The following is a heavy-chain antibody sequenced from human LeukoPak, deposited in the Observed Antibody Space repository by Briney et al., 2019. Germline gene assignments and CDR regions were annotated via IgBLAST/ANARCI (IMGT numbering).Heavy chain of an antibody. CDR1: DYTLIDYD. D-gene: IGHD2-15*01. Sequence: ASVKVSCQASDYTLIDYDISWVRQAPGQGLEWMGWISGYNGNTNYAQKLQGRVTMTTDTSTSTAYMELSSLRSEDTAVYYCASSTRGGKYFQHWGQGTLVTVSS. CDR3: ASSTRGGKYFQH. CDR2: ISGYNGNT. V-gene: IGHV1-18*01. J-gene: IGHJ1*01.